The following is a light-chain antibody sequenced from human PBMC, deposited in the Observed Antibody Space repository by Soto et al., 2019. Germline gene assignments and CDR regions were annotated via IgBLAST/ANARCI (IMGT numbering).Light chain of an antibody. J-gene: IGKJ1*01. CDR2: DAS. Sequence: DIQMTQSPATLSASVGDRVTITCRASQNIYTWLAWYQQKPGKAPKLLIYDASSLESGVPSRFSGSGSGTDFTLTISRLEPEDLAFYHCQQYVSTPWTFGQGTKVDIK. CDR1: QNIYTW. V-gene: IGKV1-5*01. CDR3: QQYVSTPWT.